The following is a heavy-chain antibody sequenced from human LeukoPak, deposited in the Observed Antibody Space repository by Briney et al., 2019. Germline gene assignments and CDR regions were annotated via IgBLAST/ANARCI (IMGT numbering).Heavy chain of an antibody. Sequence: GGSLRLSCVASGFTFSSYWMHWVRQAPRKGLVWVSRINGDGRNINYADSVRGRFTISRDNAKNTLYLQMNTLRVEDTAVYYCTRDLMDYGVSTGLHHYYLDVWGQGTTVTVS. J-gene: IGHJ6*02. V-gene: IGHV3-74*01. CDR3: TRDLMDYGVSTGLHHYYLDV. D-gene: IGHD3-9*01. CDR2: INGDGRNI. CDR1: GFTFSSYW.